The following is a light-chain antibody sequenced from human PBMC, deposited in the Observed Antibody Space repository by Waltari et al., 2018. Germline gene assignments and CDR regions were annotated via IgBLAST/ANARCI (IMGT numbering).Light chain of an antibody. J-gene: IGKJ1*01. CDR1: QSISSW. CDR3: QQYNSYSGT. Sequence: DIQMTQSPSTLSASVGDRVTITCRASQSISSWLAWYQQKPGKAPKVLIYKASSLESGVPSRVSGSGSGTEFTLTISSLQPDDFATYYCQQYNSYSGTFGQGTKVEIK. CDR2: KAS. V-gene: IGKV1-5*03.